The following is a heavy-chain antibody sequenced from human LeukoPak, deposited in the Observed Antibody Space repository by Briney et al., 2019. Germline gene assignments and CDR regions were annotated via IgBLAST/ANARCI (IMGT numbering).Heavy chain of an antibody. CDR1: GFTFSNYA. Sequence: GGSLRLSCAASGFTFSNYAMSWVRQAPGKGLEWVSAITGSDGTTYYADSVKGRFTISRDNSKNTLYLQMNSLRAEDTAVYYCAKWGDYDILTGYYVSDYWGQGTLVTGSS. CDR3: AKWGDYDILTGYYVSDY. CDR2: ITGSDGTT. J-gene: IGHJ4*02. V-gene: IGHV3-23*01. D-gene: IGHD3-9*01.